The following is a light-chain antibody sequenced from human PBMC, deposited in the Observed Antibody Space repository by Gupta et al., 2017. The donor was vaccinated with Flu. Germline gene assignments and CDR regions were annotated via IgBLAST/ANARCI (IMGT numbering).Light chain of an antibody. V-gene: IGLV4-60*03. Sequence: LSSTMRSGHSCYSIAWDQQPPPTATRYLMNLEASETYNNGSGVADRFSGSSSGADSYLTISDLQAEAEADYYCETRDSNTHWVFGGGTKLTVL. J-gene: IGLJ3*02. CDR2: LEASETY. CDR3: ETRDSNTHWV. CDR1: SGHSCYS.